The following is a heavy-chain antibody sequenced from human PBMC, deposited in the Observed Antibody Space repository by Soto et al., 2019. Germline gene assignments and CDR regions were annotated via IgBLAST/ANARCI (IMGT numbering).Heavy chain of an antibody. CDR2: IYHSGST. CDR3: ARDKITGLFDY. D-gene: IGHD2-8*02. J-gene: IGHJ4*02. V-gene: IGHV4-59*12. CDR1: GDSISSSY. Sequence: SETLSLTCTVSGDSISSSYGSWIRQPPGKGLEWIGYIYHSGSTNYNPSLKSRVTISVDTSKNQFSLKLTSVTAADTAVYYCARDKITGLFDYWGQGTLVTVSS.